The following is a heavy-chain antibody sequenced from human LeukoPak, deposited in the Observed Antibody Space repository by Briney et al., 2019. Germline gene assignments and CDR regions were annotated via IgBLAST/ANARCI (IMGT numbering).Heavy chain of an antibody. CDR3: ARDQRSGIAAYGMDV. CDR1: GFTFSSYS. V-gene: IGHV3-48*01. CDR2: ISSSSSI. D-gene: IGHD6-13*01. J-gene: IGHJ6*02. Sequence: PGGSLRLSCIASGFTFSSYSMNWVRQAPGKGLEWVSYISSSSSIYYADSVKGRFTISRDNAKTSLYLQMNSLRGEDTAVYYCARDQRSGIAAYGMDVWGQGTTVIVSS.